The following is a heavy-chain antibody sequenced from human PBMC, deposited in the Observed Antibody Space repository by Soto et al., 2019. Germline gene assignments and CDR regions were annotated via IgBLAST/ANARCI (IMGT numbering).Heavy chain of an antibody. CDR3: ATRPYYYDSSAYYFDY. D-gene: IGHD3-22*01. CDR2: FDPEDGET. J-gene: IGHJ4*02. CDR1: GYTLTELS. V-gene: IGHV1-24*01. Sequence: GASVKVSCKVSGYTLTELSMHWVRQAPGKGLEWMGGFDPEDGETIYAQKFQGRVTMTEDTSTDTAYMELSSLRSEDTAVYYCATRPYYYDSSAYYFDYWGQGTLVTVSS.